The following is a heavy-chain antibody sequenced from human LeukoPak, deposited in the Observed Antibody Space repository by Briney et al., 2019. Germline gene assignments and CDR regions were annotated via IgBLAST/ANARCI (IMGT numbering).Heavy chain of an antibody. Sequence: PSETLSLTCAVYGGSFSGYYWSWIRQPAGKGLEWIGRIYTSGSTNYNPSLKSRVTMSVDTSKNQFSLKLSSVTAADTAVYYCARSRPKQWLVQVWDYYYYMDVWGKGTTVTISS. CDR1: GGSFSGYY. D-gene: IGHD6-19*01. CDR3: ARSRPKQWLVQVWDYYYYMDV. J-gene: IGHJ6*03. CDR2: IYTSGST. V-gene: IGHV4-59*10.